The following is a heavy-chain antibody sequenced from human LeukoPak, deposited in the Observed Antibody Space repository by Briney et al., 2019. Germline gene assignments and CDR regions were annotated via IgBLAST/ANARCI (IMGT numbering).Heavy chain of an antibody. V-gene: IGHV5-51*01. CDR2: IYPGDSDT. CDR3: ARHVGSTWLTLDY. CDR1: GYSFTSYW. J-gene: IGHJ4*02. Sequence: GESLKISCKGSGYSFTSYWIGWVRQMPGKGLEWMGIIYPGDSDTRISPSFQGQVTISADQSISTASLAWSSLKASGTAIYYCARHVGSTWLTLDYWGQGTLVTVSS. D-gene: IGHD6-13*01.